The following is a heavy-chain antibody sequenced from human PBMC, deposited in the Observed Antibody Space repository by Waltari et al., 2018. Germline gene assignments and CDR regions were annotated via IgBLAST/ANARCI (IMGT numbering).Heavy chain of an antibody. CDR1: GYTFTDYY. CDR2: VDPEEGET. CDR3: ATAAVVMIAAAPRFDY. J-gene: IGHJ4*02. Sequence: EVQLVQSGAEVKKPGATVKISCKASGYTFTDYYMHWVQQAPGKGLEWMGRVDPEEGETIYAEKFQGRVTITADTSTDTAYMELSSLRSEDTAVYYCATAAVVMIAAAPRFDYWGQGTLVTVSS. V-gene: IGHV1-69-2*01. D-gene: IGHD6-13*01.